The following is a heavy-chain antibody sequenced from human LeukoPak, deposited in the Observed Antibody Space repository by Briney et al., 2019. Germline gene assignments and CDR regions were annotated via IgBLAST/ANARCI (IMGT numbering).Heavy chain of an antibody. J-gene: IGHJ4*02. Sequence: GGSLRLSCAASGFTFSSYAMHWVRQAPGKGLEWVAVISYDRSNKYYADSVKGRFTISRDNSKNTLYLQMNSLRAEDTAVYYCARVAVAGNFDYWGQGTLVTVSS. CDR3: ARVAVAGNFDY. CDR2: ISYDRSNK. CDR1: GFTFSSYA. V-gene: IGHV3-30-3*01. D-gene: IGHD6-19*01.